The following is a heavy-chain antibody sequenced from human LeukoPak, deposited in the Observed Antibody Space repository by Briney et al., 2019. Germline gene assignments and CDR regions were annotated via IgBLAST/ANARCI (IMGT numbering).Heavy chain of an antibody. J-gene: IGHJ3*02. CDR2: IYTSGST. Sequence: PSETLSLTCTVSGGSISSYYWSWIRQPAGKGLEWIGRIYTSGSTNYNPSLKSRVTMSVDTSKNQFSLKLSSVTAADTAVYYCARDWYYDSSGYYSFDIWGQGTTVTVSS. CDR3: ARDWYYDSSGYYSFDI. V-gene: IGHV4-4*07. D-gene: IGHD3-22*01. CDR1: GGSISSYY.